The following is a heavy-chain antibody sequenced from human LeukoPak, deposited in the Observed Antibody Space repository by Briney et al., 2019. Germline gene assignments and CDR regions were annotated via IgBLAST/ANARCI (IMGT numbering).Heavy chain of an antibody. Sequence: ASVKVSCKASGYTFTSYAMHWVRQAPGQRLEWMGWINAGNGNTKYSQKFQGRVTITRDTSASTAYMELSSLRSEDTAVYYCASVVPAAPNYYYYGMDVWGQGTTVTVSS. D-gene: IGHD2-2*01. CDR2: INAGNGNT. V-gene: IGHV1-3*01. J-gene: IGHJ6*02. CDR3: ASVVPAAPNYYYYGMDV. CDR1: GYTFTSYA.